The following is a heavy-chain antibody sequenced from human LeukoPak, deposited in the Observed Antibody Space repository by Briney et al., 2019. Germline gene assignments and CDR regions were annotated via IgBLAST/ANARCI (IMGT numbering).Heavy chain of an antibody. CDR1: GFTFSDYY. CDR3: ARRGGRNGWGDFDY. V-gene: IGHV3-11*01. D-gene: IGHD3-10*01. CDR2: ISRSGNTI. J-gene: IGHJ4*02. Sequence: GGSLRLSCAASGFTFSDYYMSWIRQAPGKGLEWVSYISRSGNTIYYADSVKGRFAISRDNAKNSLSLHMNSLRAEDTAVYFCARRGGRNGWGDFDYWGQGTLVTVSS.